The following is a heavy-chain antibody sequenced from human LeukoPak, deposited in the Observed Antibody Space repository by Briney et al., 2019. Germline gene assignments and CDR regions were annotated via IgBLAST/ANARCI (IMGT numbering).Heavy chain of an antibody. V-gene: IGHV4-4*07. D-gene: IGHD1-1*01. CDR2: ISTSGST. Sequence: SETLSLTCTVSGGSTSSYYWSWIRQPAGKGLESIGHISTSGSTNYNPSLKSRVTISVDTSKNQFSLKLSSVTAADTAVYYCARLPKGGTTWNNYYYYYMDVWGKGTTVTISS. CDR1: GGSTSSYY. J-gene: IGHJ6*03. CDR3: ARLPKGGTTWNNYYYYYMDV.